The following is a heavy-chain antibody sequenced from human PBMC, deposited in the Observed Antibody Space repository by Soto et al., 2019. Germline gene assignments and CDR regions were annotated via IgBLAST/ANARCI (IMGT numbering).Heavy chain of an antibody. Sequence: EMQLVESGGGLVNPGGSLRLSCAASGLIVNNNYMNWVRQAPGKGLEWVSVIHSGNSASYADSVMGRFTISRHNSKNMVYLRMNSLRAEDTAVYYCARDPGYCSGGICYRYMDVWGKGTTVTVSS. CDR1: GLIVNNNY. V-gene: IGHV3-53*04. D-gene: IGHD2-15*01. CDR3: ARDPGYCSGGICYRYMDV. CDR2: IHSGNSA. J-gene: IGHJ6*03.